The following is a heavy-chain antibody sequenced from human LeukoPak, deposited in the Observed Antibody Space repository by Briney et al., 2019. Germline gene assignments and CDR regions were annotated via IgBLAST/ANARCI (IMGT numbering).Heavy chain of an antibody. Sequence: GGSLRLSCAASGFTFSSYGMHWVRQAPGKGLEWVAVIWYDGSDKYYADSVKGRFTISRDNSKNTLYLQMNSLRAEDTAVYYCARDRGGGLRLGELSLFFDYWGQGTLVTVSS. CDR3: ARDRGGGLRLGELSLFFDY. CDR1: GFTFSSYG. V-gene: IGHV3-33*01. J-gene: IGHJ4*02. D-gene: IGHD3-16*02. CDR2: IWYDGSDK.